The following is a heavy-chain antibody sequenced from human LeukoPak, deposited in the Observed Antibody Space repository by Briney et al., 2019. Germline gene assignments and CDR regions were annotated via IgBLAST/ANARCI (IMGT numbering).Heavy chain of an antibody. V-gene: IGHV1-46*01. J-gene: IGHJ3*02. D-gene: IGHD3-22*01. Sequence: ASVKVSCKASGYTFTSYYIHWVRQAPGQGLEWMGIINPSGGSTSYPQKFQGRVTMTRDMSTSTVYMELSSLRSEDTAVYYCARDGDDSSGYPHYAFDIWGQGTMVTVSS. CDR3: ARDGDDSSGYPHYAFDI. CDR2: INPSGGST. CDR1: GYTFTSYY.